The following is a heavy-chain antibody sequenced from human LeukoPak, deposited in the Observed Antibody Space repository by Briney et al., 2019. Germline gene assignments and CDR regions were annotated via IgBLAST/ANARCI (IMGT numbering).Heavy chain of an antibody. J-gene: IGHJ5*02. Sequence: GGSLRLSCAASGFTFSAYYMSWIRQAPGKGLEWVSFISSGGTTVYSADSVKGRFTISRDNAKNSLYLQMNSLRVDDTAVYYCARVRDGSAWGRGTLVTVSS. CDR1: GFTFSAYY. V-gene: IGHV3-11*01. CDR3: ARVRDGSA. D-gene: IGHD5-24*01. CDR2: ISSGGTTV.